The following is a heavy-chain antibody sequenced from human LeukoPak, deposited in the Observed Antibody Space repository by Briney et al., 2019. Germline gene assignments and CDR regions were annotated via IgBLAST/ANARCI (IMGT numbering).Heavy chain of an antibody. Sequence: GESLKISCKGSGYILTTYWIGWVRQMPGKGLEWMGIIYPGDSDTRYSPSFQGQVTLSADKSISTAYLQWNSLKASDTAIYYCARHYTITTEFDYWGQGTLVTVSS. CDR2: IYPGDSDT. CDR1: GYILTTYW. CDR3: ARHYTITTEFDY. D-gene: IGHD4-11*01. V-gene: IGHV5-51*01. J-gene: IGHJ4*02.